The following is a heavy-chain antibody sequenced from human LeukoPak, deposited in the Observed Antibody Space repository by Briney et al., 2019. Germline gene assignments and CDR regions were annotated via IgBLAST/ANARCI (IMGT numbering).Heavy chain of an antibody. CDR2: ISSSSSYI. D-gene: IGHD3-10*01. V-gene: IGHV3-21*01. J-gene: IGHJ4*02. CDR1: GFTFSSYS. Sequence: GGSLRLSSAASGFTFSSYSMNWVRQAPGEGLEWDSSISSSSSYIYYADSVKGRFTIPRDNAKNSLYLQINSLRAEDTAVYYCARYNYGSGSYSEYWGQGTLVTSPQ. CDR3: ARYNYGSGSYSEY.